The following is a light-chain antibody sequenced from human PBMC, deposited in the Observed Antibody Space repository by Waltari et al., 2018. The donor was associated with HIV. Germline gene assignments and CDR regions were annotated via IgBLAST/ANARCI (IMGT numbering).Light chain of an antibody. CDR1: ELPKQY. V-gene: IGLV3-25*03. CDR2: KDN. CDR3: QSADNSVTWV. Sequence: SYELTQPPSVSVSPGQTARITCSGDELPKQYAYWYQQKPGQAPILVIYKDNERPSGIPERFAGSSVGTTVTLTISGVQAEDEADYYCQSADNSVTWVFGGGTKLTVL. J-gene: IGLJ3*02.